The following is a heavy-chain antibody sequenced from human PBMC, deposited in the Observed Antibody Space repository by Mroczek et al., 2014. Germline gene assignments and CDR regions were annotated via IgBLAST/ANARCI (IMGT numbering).Heavy chain of an antibody. D-gene: IGHD6-13*01. CDR1: GFTFSSYS. Sequence: QLVQSGEAWSSLGGPVRLSCAASGFTFSSYSMNWVRQXPGKGLEWVSSISSSSSYIYYADSVKGRFTISRDNAKNSLYLQMNSLRAEDTAVYYCARAPSGLCPRVSLSAGLCYFDYWGQGTLATVSS. CDR2: ISSSSSYI. J-gene: IGHJ4*02. CDR3: ARAPSGLCPRVSLSAGLCYFDY. V-gene: IGHV3-21*01.